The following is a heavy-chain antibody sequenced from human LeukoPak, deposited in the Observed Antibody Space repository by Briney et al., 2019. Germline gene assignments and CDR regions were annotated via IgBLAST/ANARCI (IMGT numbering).Heavy chain of an antibody. CDR2: ISYDGSNK. D-gene: IGHD1-26*01. Sequence: GGSLRLSCAASGFTFSSYAMHWVRQAPGKGLEWVAVISYDGSNKYYADSVKGRFTISRDNSKNTLYLQMNSLRAEDTAVYYCARGRPSIVGAPRYYYYYMDVWGKGTTVTVSS. CDR1: GFTFSSYA. J-gene: IGHJ6*03. V-gene: IGHV3-30-3*01. CDR3: ARGRPSIVGAPRYYYYYMDV.